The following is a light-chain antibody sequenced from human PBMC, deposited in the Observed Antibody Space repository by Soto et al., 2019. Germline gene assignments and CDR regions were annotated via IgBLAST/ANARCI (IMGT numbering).Light chain of an antibody. CDR1: SSNIGDNY. J-gene: IGLJ2*01. CDR2: DNE. Sequence: QSALTQPPSVSAAPGQKVTISCSGSSSNIGDNYVSWYQQLPGAAPKLLIYDNEKRPSGIPDRFSGSKSGTSATLGITGLQTGDEADYYCGTWDNSLNVVVFGGGTKLTVL. CDR3: GTWDNSLNVVV. V-gene: IGLV1-51*01.